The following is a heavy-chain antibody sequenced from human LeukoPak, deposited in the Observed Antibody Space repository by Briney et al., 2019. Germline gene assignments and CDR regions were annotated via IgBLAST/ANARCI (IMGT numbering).Heavy chain of an antibody. V-gene: IGHV5-51*01. D-gene: IGHD3-22*01. Sequence: GESLKISCKGSGYSFTNYWIGWVRQMPGKGLEWMGIIYPGDSDTRYSPSFQGQVTISADKSISTAYLQWSSLKASDTAMYYCARQENYYYSSTYLDYRGQGTLVTVSS. J-gene: IGHJ4*02. CDR1: GYSFTNYW. CDR3: ARQENYYYSSTYLDY. CDR2: IYPGDSDT.